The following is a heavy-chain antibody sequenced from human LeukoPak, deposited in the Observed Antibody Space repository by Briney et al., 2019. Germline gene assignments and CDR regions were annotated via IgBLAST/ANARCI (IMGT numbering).Heavy chain of an antibody. J-gene: IGHJ4*02. CDR2: IYTSGST. CDR3: AGWDSGLDPDSSGYYSDY. V-gene: IGHV4-61*02. CDR1: GGSISSGSYY. Sequence: PSQTLSLTCTVSGGSISSGSYYWSWIRQPAGKGLEWIGRIYTSGSTNYNPSLKSRVTISVDTSKNQFSLKLSSVTAADTAVYYCAGWDSGLDPDSSGYYSDYWGQGTLVTVSS. D-gene: IGHD3-22*01.